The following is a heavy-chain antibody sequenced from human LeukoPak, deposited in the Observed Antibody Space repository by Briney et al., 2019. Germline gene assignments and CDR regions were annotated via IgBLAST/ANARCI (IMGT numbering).Heavy chain of an antibody. J-gene: IGHJ4*02. CDR3: ARGRADYGGD. Sequence: SETLSLTCTVSGGSISSGNCYWSWIRQPAGKGLEWIGRVYTTVGTSYNPSLKSRVTISVETSKNQFSLKLSSVTAADTAVYYCARGRADYGGDWGQGTPVTVSS. D-gene: IGHD4-23*01. V-gene: IGHV4-61*02. CDR1: GGSISSGNCY. CDR2: VYTTVGT.